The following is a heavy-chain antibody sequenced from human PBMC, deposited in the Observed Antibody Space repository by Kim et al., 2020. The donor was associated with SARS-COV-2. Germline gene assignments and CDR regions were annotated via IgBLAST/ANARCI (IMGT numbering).Heavy chain of an antibody. CDR1: GFTFSSYW. D-gene: IGHD3-22*01. V-gene: IGHV3-74*01. CDR3: ARVDSSGYYYSRYYYYAMDV. J-gene: IGHJ6*02. CDR2: INSDGSST. Sequence: GGSLRLSCAASGFTFSSYWMHWVRQAPGKGLVWVSRINSDGSSTSYAYSVKGRFTISRDNAKNTLYLQMNSLRAEDTALYYCARVDSSGYYYSRYYYYAMDVWGQGTTVTVSS.